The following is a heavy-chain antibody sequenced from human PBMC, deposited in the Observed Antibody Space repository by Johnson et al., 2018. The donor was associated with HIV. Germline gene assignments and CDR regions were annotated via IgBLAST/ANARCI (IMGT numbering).Heavy chain of an antibody. Sequence: QVQLVESGGGVVQPGRSLRLSCAASGFTFSRNAMHWVRQAPGKGLEWVAVISFDGNNKHYADSVRGRFTVSRDNSKNTLSVQMNSLRAEDTALYYCAKSDYGDYVSFHLSAFDIWGQGTMVTVSS. CDR2: ISFDGNNK. CDR1: GFTFSRNA. CDR3: AKSDYGDYVSFHLSAFDI. J-gene: IGHJ3*02. V-gene: IGHV3-30-3*02. D-gene: IGHD4-17*01.